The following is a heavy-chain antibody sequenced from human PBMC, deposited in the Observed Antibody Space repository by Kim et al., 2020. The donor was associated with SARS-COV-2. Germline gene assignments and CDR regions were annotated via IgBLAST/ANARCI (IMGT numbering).Heavy chain of an antibody. D-gene: IGHD6-13*01. V-gene: IGHV4-34*01. J-gene: IGHJ4*02. Sequence: SETLSLTCAVYGGSFSGYYWSWIRQPPGKGLEWIGEINHSGSTNYNPSLKSRVTISVDTSKNQFSLKLSSVTAADTAVYYCARASWYRQEYWGQGTLVTVSS. CDR2: INHSGST. CDR3: ARASWYRQEY. CDR1: GGSFSGYY.